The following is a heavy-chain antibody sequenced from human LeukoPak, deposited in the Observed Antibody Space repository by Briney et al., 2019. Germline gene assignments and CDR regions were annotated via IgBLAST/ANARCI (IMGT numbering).Heavy chain of an antibody. CDR2: IYYRSKWYK. D-gene: IGHD2-21*01. CDR1: GDSVSSNSAA. J-gene: IGHJ6*03. CDR3: ARGLYGVDWTREGRVYYYYMDV. Sequence: SQTLSLTCAISGDSVSSNSAAWNWIRQSPSRGLEWLGRIYYRSKWYKDYAVSVKSRTTINPDTSKNQFSLQLNSVTPEDTAVYYCARGLYGVDWTREGRVYYYYMDVWGKGTTVTVSS. V-gene: IGHV6-1*01.